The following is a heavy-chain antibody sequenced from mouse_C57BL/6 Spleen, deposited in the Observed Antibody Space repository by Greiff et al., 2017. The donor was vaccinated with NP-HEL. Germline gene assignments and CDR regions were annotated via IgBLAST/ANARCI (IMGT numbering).Heavy chain of an antibody. V-gene: IGHV1-4*01. CDR2: INPSSGYT. CDR3: ARGDYGNPFAY. J-gene: IGHJ3*01. D-gene: IGHD2-1*01. CDR1: GYTFTSYT. Sequence: QVQLQQSGAELARPGASVKMSCKASGYTFTSYTMHWVKPRPGQGLEWIGYINPSSGYTKYNQKFKDKATLTADKSSSTAYMQLSSLTSEDSAVYYCARGDYGNPFAYWGQGTLVTVSA.